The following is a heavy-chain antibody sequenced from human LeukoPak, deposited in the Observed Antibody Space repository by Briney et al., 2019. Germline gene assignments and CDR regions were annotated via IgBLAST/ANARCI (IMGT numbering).Heavy chain of an antibody. D-gene: IGHD3-16*01. V-gene: IGHV3-9*03. J-gene: IGHJ6*03. Sequence: PGGTLRLSCAASGFTFDDYAMHWVRQAPGKGLEWVSGITWNSDSIDYADSVKGRFTISRDNAKNSLYLQMNSLSAEDMALYYCAKGGGGRLIYYYYMDVWGKGTTVTVSS. CDR2: ITWNSDSI. CDR1: GFTFDDYA. CDR3: AKGGGGRLIYYYYMDV.